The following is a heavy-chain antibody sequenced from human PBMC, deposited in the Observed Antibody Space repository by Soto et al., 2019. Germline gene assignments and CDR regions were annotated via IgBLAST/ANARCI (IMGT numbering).Heavy chain of an antibody. CDR3: AKGISGSYDDY. CDR1: GFTFSGYD. J-gene: IGHJ4*02. CDR2: ISYDGGNK. Sequence: QVQLVESGGGVVQPGRSLRLSCAASGFTFSGYDMHWVRQAPGKGLEWVAIISYDGGNKYYADSVKGRFTISRDNSKKTLYLQVNSLRAEDTAVYYCAKGISGSYDDYWGQGTLVTVSS. D-gene: IGHD1-26*01. V-gene: IGHV3-30*18.